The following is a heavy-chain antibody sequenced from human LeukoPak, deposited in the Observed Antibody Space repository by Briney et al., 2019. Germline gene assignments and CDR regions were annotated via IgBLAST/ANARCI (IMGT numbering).Heavy chain of an antibody. D-gene: IGHD3-10*01. CDR3: ARSPTLWFGSLLGY. Sequence: ASVKVSCKASGYTFTSYDINWVRQATGQGLEWMGWMNPNSGNTGYAQKFQGRATMTRNTSISTAYMELSSLRSEDTAVYYCARSPTLWFGSLLGYWGQGTLVTVSS. J-gene: IGHJ4*02. V-gene: IGHV1-8*01. CDR2: MNPNSGNT. CDR1: GYTFTSYD.